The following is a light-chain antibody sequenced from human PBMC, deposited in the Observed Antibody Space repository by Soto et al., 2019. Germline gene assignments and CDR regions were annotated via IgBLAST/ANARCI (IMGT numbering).Light chain of an antibody. Sequence: DIQMTQSPSSLSASVGDRVTITCRASQSISTYLNWYHQKPGKAPKLLIYSASSLQSGVPSRFGGSGSGTDFTLTISSLQPEDFATYYCQQSYNTPWTFGQGTNVEIK. V-gene: IGKV1-39*01. CDR1: QSISTY. CDR3: QQSYNTPWT. CDR2: SAS. J-gene: IGKJ1*01.